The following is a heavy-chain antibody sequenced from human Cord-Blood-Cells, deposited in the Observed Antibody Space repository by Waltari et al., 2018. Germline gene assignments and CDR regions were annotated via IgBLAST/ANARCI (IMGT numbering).Heavy chain of an antibody. D-gene: IGHD3-9*01. V-gene: IGHV4-59*01. J-gene: IGHJ2*01. CDR1: GGSISSYY. CDR3: ARGGFDWLFQGLDFDL. CDR2: IYYSGST. Sequence: QVQLQESGPGRVTPSETLSLTCTVPGGSISSYYWSWIRQPPGKGLEWIGYIYYSGSTNYNPSLKSRVTISVDTSKNQFSLKLSSVTAADTAVYYCARGGFDWLFQGLDFDLWGRGTLVTVSS.